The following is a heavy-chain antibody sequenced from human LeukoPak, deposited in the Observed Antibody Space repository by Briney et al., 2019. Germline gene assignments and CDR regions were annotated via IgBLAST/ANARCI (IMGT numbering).Heavy chain of an antibody. D-gene: IGHD3-22*01. J-gene: IGHJ4*02. CDR2: ISSSSSTI. CDR1: GFTFSSYG. Sequence: GGSLRLSCAASGFTFSSYGMNWVRQAPGKGLEWVSYISSSSSTIYYADSVKGRFTISRDNAKNSLYLQMNSLRAEDTAVYYCARYYDSSDYYYFDYWGQGTLVTVSS. CDR3: ARYYDSSDYYYFDY. V-gene: IGHV3-48*01.